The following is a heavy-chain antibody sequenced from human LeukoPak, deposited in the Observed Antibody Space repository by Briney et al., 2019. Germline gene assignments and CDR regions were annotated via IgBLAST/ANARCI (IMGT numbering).Heavy chain of an antibody. CDR2: IYHSGTT. V-gene: IGHV4-4*02. Sequence: SETLSLTCAVSGGSISSSNWWSWVRQRPGKGLEWIGEIYHSGTTNYNPSLKSRVTISVDNSTNQFSLNLTSVTAADTAVYYCARVPYSTGRMYYYYGMDVWGQGTTVTVSS. CDR1: GGSISSSNW. D-gene: IGHD6-19*01. CDR3: ARVPYSTGRMYYYYGMDV. J-gene: IGHJ6*02.